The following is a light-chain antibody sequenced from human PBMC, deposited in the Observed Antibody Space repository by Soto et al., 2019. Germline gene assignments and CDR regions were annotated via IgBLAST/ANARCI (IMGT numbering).Light chain of an antibody. V-gene: IGKV1-27*01. CDR2: AAF. CDR3: QKYNSAPWA. J-gene: IGKJ1*01. Sequence: DFQMTQSPSSLSASVGDRVTITCRATQAINNYVAWYQQKPGKAPNLLIYAAFTLHSGVPSRFSGSGYGTDFTLTISSLQPEDVAIYYCQKYNSAPWAFGQGTKVEVK. CDR1: QAINNY.